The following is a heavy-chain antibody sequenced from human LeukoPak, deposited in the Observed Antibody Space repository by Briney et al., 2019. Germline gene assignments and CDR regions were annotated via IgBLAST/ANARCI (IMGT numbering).Heavy chain of an antibody. CDR1: GFTFSSYA. Sequence: GGSLRLSCAASGFTFSSYAMHWVRQAPGKGLEWVAVISYDGSNKYYADPVKGRFTISRDNSKNTLYLQMNSLRAEDTAVYYCARDLGLLWFGELLGWGQGTLVTVSS. D-gene: IGHD3-10*01. V-gene: IGHV3-30*04. CDR3: ARDLGLLWFGELLG. J-gene: IGHJ4*02. CDR2: ISYDGSNK.